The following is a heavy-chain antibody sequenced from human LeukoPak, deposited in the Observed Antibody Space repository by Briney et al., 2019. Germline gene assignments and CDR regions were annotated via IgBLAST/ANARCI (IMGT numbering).Heavy chain of an antibody. V-gene: IGHV4-39*01. J-gene: IGHJ4*02. CDR1: GGSISSSSYY. CDR2: ISYSGST. Sequence: SETLSLTCTVSGGSISSSSYYWGWIRQPPGKGLEWIGTISYSGSTYYNPYLKSRVTISVDTSKNQFSLRLSSVTAADTAVYYCATRLGYSSGWYKVYYFDYWGQGTLVTVSS. D-gene: IGHD6-19*01. CDR3: ATRLGYSSGWYKVYYFDY.